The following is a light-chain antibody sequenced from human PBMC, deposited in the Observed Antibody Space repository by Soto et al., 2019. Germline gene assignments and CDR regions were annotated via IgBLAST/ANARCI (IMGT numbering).Light chain of an antibody. V-gene: IGLV4-69*01. CDR2: LNSDGSR. Sequence: QPVLTQSPSASASLGASVKLTCTLSSGHSNYAIAWHQQQPEKGPRYLMILNSDGSRSTGDGIPDRFSGSSSGAERYLTISSLQSEDEADYYCQTWGTGIQVFGTGTKLTVL. J-gene: IGLJ1*01. CDR3: QTWGTGIQV. CDR1: SGHSNYA.